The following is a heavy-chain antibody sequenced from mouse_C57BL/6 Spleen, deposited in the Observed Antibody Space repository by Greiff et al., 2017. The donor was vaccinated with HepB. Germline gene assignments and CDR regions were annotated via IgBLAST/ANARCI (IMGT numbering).Heavy chain of an antibody. CDR1: GFTFSDYY. D-gene: IGHD2-3*01. V-gene: IGHV5-16*01. Sequence: DVKLVESEGGLVQPGSSMKLSCTASGFTFSDYYMAWVRQVPEKGLEWVANINYDGSSTYYLDSLKSRFIISRDNAKNILYLQMSSLKSEDTATYYCAREGDDGYPWFAYWGQGTLVTVSA. CDR2: INYDGSST. J-gene: IGHJ3*01. CDR3: AREGDDGYPWFAY.